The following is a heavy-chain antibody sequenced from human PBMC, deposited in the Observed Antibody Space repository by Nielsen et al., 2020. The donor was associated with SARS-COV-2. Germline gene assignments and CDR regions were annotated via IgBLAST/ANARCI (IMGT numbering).Heavy chain of an antibody. V-gene: IGHV4-30-4*01. CDR1: GGSIGNGNYY. D-gene: IGHD5-18*01. CDR2: IYYSGIT. CDR3: ARIFNTAMNYHFDY. Sequence: SETLSLTCSVAGGSIGNGNYYWSWIRQPPGKGLEWIGYIYYSGITYYNPSLKSRVTISVDTSNNQFSLRLSSVTAADTAVYYCARIFNTAMNYHFDYWGQGTLVTVSS. J-gene: IGHJ4*02.